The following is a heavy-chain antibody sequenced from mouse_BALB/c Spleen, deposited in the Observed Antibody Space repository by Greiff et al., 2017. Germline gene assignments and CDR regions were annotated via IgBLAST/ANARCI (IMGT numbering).Heavy chain of an antibody. Sequence: VQLQQSGAELVRPGTSVKISCKASGYAFTNYWLGWVKQRPGHGLEWIGDIYPGSGNTYYNEKFKGKATLTADKSSSTAYMQLSSLTSEDSAVYFCARGAVVATYYFDYWGQGTTLTVSS. CDR1: GYAFTNYW. J-gene: IGHJ2*01. V-gene: IGHV1-63*01. D-gene: IGHD1-1*01. CDR2: IYPGSGNT. CDR3: ARGAVVATYYFDY.